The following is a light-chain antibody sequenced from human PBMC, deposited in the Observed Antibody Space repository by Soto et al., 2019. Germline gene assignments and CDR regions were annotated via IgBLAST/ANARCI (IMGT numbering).Light chain of an antibody. CDR3: MQALQTPFT. CDR1: QSLLHSNGYDY. CDR2: LGS. V-gene: IGKV2-28*01. J-gene: IGKJ3*01. Sequence: DIVMTQSPPSLPVAPGEPASISCRSSQSLLHSNGYDYLDWYLQKPGQSPQLLICLGSDRASGVPDRFSGSGSGTDFTLKISGVEAEDVGVYYCMQALQTPFTFGPGTKVDIK.